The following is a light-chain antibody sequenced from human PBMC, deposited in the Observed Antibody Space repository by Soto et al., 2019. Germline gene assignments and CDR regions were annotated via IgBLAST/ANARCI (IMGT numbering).Light chain of an antibody. Sequence: DIQMTQSPSSLSASVGDRVTITCRASQTISTFLNWYQKRPGKAPRLLVYGASTLQSGVPSRFNGSGSGTEFTLTIGSLQLEDFAIYSGQQGFSYPWTFGQGNKVEIK. J-gene: IGKJ1*01. V-gene: IGKV1-39*01. CDR3: QQGFSYPWT. CDR1: QTISTF. CDR2: GAS.